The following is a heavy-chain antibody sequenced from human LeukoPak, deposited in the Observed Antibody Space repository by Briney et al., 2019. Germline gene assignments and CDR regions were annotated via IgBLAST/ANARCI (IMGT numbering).Heavy chain of an antibody. Sequence: GASVKVSCKASGGTFSSYAISWVRQAPGQGLEWMGGIIPIFGTANHAQKFQGRVTITTDESTSTAYMELSSLRSEDTAVYYCARGKLLGSSGYYSGVFDYWGQGTLVTVSS. D-gene: IGHD3-22*01. CDR1: GGTFSSYA. V-gene: IGHV1-69*05. J-gene: IGHJ4*02. CDR3: ARGKLLGSSGYYSGVFDY. CDR2: IIPIFGTA.